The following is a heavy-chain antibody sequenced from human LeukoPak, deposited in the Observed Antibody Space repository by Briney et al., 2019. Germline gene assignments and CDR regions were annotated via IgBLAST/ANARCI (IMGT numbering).Heavy chain of an antibody. CDR1: GYTFTSYG. V-gene: IGHV1-18*01. J-gene: IGHJ6*03. Sequence: ASVKVSCKASGYTFTSYGISWVRQAPGQGLEWMGWTSAYNGNTNYAQKLQGRVTMTTDTSTSTAYMELRSLRSDDTAVYYCAREVSYTTTVSHYYYMDVWGKGTTVTVSS. CDR3: AREVSYTTTVSHYYYMDV. D-gene: IGHD4-11*01. CDR2: TSAYNGNT.